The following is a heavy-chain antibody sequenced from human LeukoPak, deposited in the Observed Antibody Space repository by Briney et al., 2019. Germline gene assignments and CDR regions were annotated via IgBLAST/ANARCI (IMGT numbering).Heavy chain of an antibody. CDR3: ARGPLAAAGTLTYYYYGMDV. D-gene: IGHD6-13*01. Sequence: SQTLSLTCTVSGGSISNLNYYWSWIRQPAGKGLEWIGRIYASGSTNYNPSLKSRVTISVDTSKNQFSLKLSSVTAADTAVYYCARGPLAAAGTLTYYYYGMDVWGQGTTVTVSS. V-gene: IGHV4-61*02. J-gene: IGHJ6*02. CDR1: GGSISNLNYY. CDR2: IYASGST.